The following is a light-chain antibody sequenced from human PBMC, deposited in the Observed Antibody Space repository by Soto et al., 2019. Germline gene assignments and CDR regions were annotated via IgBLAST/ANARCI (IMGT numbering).Light chain of an antibody. J-gene: IGKJ1*01. CDR3: QQYNSWPPT. V-gene: IGKV3-15*01. Sequence: EIVMTQSPATLSVSPGERVTLSCRASQSISSNLAWYHQKPGQAPRLLISGVSRATGLPARFSGSGSGTDFTLTITSLQSEDFAIYYCQQYNSWPPTFGQGTKVEIQ. CDR1: QSISSN. CDR2: GV.